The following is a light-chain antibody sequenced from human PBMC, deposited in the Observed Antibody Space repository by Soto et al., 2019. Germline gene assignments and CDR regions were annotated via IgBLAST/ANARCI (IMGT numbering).Light chain of an antibody. Sequence: EIVMTHSPATLSVSPWEGATLSCRASQGIGSTLAWYQHKPGQTPRLLIYDASTRATGVPARFSGSGSGTEFTLTINSLQSEDFAVYYCQRYNNWPLNFGGGTKVDIK. CDR1: QGIGST. V-gene: IGKV3-15*01. J-gene: IGKJ4*01. CDR3: QRYNNWPLN. CDR2: DAS.